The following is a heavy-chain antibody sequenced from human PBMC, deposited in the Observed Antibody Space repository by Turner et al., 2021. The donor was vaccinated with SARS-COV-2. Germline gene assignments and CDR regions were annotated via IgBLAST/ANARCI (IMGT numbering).Heavy chain of an antibody. CDR1: GFTFGKYA. V-gene: IGHV3-49*03. D-gene: IGHD7-27*01. CDR3: ARGRTGASYYFDY. Sequence: EVRVVESGGGLVQPGRSLRLSCTASGFTFGKYAMSWIRQAPGKGLEWVGFIRSKNFGGTTEYATSVRGRFNVSRDDSRTIAYLHMSSLKTEDTAVYYCARGRTGASYYFDYWGQGILVTVSS. J-gene: IGHJ4*02. CDR2: IRSKNFGGTT.